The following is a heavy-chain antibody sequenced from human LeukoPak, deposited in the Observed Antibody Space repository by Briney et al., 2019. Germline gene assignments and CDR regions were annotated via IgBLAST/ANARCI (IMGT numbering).Heavy chain of an antibody. CDR3: ARDGRHSSSWPKQKYSHYMDV. Sequence: GGSLRLSCAASGFNFNSYNMNWVRQAPGKGLEWVSSISSSSDYIYYADSVKGRFTISRDNAKISLFLQMNSLRAEDTAMYYCARDGRHSSSWPKQKYSHYMDVWGQGTLVTVSS. J-gene: IGHJ4*02. CDR2: ISSSSDYI. CDR1: GFNFNSYN. D-gene: IGHD6-13*01. V-gene: IGHV3-21*01.